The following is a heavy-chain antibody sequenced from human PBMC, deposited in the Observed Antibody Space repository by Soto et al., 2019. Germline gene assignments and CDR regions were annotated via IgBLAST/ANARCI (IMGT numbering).Heavy chain of an antibody. CDR2: MYHAGST. CDR3: ARSYCGGDCYSDFDAFDI. Sequence: SETLSLTCAVSGGPISSGGFSWSWLRQPPGKGLEWIGYMYHAGSTYYNPSLEGRATISVDRSKNQFSLRVSSVTAADTAVYYCARSYCGGDCYSDFDAFDIWGRGTMVTVSS. V-gene: IGHV4-30-2*01. J-gene: IGHJ3*02. D-gene: IGHD2-21*02. CDR1: GGPISSGGFS.